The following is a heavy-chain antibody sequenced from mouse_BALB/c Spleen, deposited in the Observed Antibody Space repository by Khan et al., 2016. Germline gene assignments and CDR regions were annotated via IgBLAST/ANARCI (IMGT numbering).Heavy chain of an antibody. D-gene: IGHD2-14*01. CDR3: AREGTYYRYDAFDV. CDR2: VNPYNDGT. V-gene: IGHV1S136*01. J-gene: IGHJ1*01. Sequence: VQLQQSGPELVKPGASVKMSCKASGYTFTNYVIHWVKQRPGQGLECIGYVNPYNDGTKYNEKFKGKATLNSDKSTSTAYMELSNLTSEDSAVYYCAREGTYYRYDAFDVWGAGTTVTVSS. CDR1: GYTFTNYV.